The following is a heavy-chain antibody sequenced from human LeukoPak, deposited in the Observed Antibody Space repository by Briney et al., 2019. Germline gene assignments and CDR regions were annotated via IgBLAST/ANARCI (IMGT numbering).Heavy chain of an antibody. CDR3: ARNPAAPWRSYNWFDP. Sequence: PSETLSLTCAVYGGSFSGYYWSWIRQPPGKGLEWIGEINHSGSTNYNPPLKSRVTISVDTSKNQFSLKLSSVTAADTAVYYCARNPAAPWRSYNWFDPWGQGTLVTVSS. CDR1: GGSFSGYY. V-gene: IGHV4-34*01. D-gene: IGHD2-2*01. CDR2: INHSGST. J-gene: IGHJ5*02.